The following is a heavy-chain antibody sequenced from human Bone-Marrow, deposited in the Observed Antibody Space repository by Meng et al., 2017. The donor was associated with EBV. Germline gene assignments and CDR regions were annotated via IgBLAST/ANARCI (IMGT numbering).Heavy chain of an antibody. CDR3: AHRRSDSGWFGY. CDR1: GFSLSTSGMG. CDR2: IYWDDET. D-gene: IGHD6-19*01. Sequence: QITLKESGPTVINPTQTLTLTCTFPGFSLSTSGMGVAWIRQPPGKALEWLALIYWDDETRYSPALKNRLTVTKDSSKNQVVFRMANLDPADTATYYCAHRRSDSGWFGYWGQGTLVTVSS. V-gene: IGHV2-5*02. J-gene: IGHJ4*02.